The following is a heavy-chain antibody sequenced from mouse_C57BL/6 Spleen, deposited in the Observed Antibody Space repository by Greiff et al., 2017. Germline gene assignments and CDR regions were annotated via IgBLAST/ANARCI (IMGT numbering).Heavy chain of an antibody. D-gene: IGHD2-12*01. Sequence: VQLQQPGAELVRPGSSVKLSCKASGYTFTSYWMDWVKQRPGQGLEWIGNIYPSDSETHYNQKFKDKATLTVDKSSSTAYMQLSSLTSEDSAVYYCARLRRDYYAMDYWGQGTSVTVSS. CDR1: GYTFTSYW. CDR2: IYPSDSET. CDR3: ARLRRDYYAMDY. V-gene: IGHV1-61*01. J-gene: IGHJ4*01.